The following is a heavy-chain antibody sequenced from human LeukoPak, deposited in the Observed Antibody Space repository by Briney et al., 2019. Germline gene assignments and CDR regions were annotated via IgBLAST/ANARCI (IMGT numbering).Heavy chain of an antibody. J-gene: IGHJ4*02. CDR2: IYYSGST. CDR3: ARSPVPGRMTTVTNFDY. V-gene: IGHV4-59*01. CDR1: GGSISSYY. D-gene: IGHD4-11*01. Sequence: SETLSLTCTVSGGSISSYYWSWIRQPPGKGLEWIGYIYYSGSTNYNPSLKSRVTISVDTSKNQFSLKLSSVTAADTAVYYCARSPVPGRMTTVTNFDYWGQGTLVTVSS.